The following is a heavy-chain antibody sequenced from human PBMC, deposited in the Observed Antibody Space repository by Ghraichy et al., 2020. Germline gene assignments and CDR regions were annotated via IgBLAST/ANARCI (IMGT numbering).Heavy chain of an antibody. CDR3: ARDQGPYSSSSLFDY. Sequence: SETLSLTCTVSGGSISSGGYYWSWIRQHPGKGLEWIGYIYYSGSTYYNPSLKSRVTISVDTSKNQFSLKLSSVTAADTAVYYCARDQGPYSSSSLFDYWGQGTLVTVSS. CDR1: GGSISSGGYY. CDR2: IYYSGST. V-gene: IGHV4-31*03. J-gene: IGHJ4*02. D-gene: IGHD6-13*01.